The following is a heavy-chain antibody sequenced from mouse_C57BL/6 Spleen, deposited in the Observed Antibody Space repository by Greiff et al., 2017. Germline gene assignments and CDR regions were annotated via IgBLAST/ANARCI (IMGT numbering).Heavy chain of an antibody. CDR1: GYTFTSYW. V-gene: IGHV1-72*01. CDR2: IDPNSGGT. D-gene: IGHD2-4*01. CDR3: ARADDYAGNYYAMDY. Sequence: QVHVKQPGAELVKPGASVKLSCKASGYTFTSYWMHWVKQRPGRGLEWIGRIDPNSGGTKYNEKFKSKATLTVDKPSRTAYMQLSSLTSEDSAVYYCARADDYAGNYYAMDYWGQGTSVTVSS. J-gene: IGHJ4*01.